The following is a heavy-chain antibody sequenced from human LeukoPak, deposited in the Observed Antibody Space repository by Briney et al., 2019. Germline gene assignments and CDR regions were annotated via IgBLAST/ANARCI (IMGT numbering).Heavy chain of an antibody. CDR1: GFTFSSYW. D-gene: IGHD1-26*01. J-gene: IGHJ4*02. Sequence: PGGSLRLSCAASGFTFSSYWMSWVRQAPGKGLEWVANIKQDGSEKYYVDSVKGRFTISRDNSKNTLYLQMNSLRTEDTAVYYCTKGGHHSGSYLQAGIAGGYWGQGTLVTVSS. V-gene: IGHV3-7*01. CDR3: TKGGHHSGSYLQAGIAGGY. CDR2: IKQDGSEK.